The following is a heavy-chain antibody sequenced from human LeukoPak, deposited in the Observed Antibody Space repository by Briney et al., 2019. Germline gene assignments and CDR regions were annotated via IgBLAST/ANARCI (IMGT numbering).Heavy chain of an antibody. J-gene: IGHJ5*02. Sequence: GGSLRLSCAASGFTFSSYSMNWVRQAPGKGLEWVSSISSSSSYIYYADSVKGRFTISRDNAKNSLYLQMNSLRAEDTAVYYCARDLISSLGRWFDPWGQGTLVTVSS. D-gene: IGHD3-3*02. CDR1: GFTFSSYS. CDR2: ISSSSSYI. CDR3: ARDLISSLGRWFDP. V-gene: IGHV3-21*01.